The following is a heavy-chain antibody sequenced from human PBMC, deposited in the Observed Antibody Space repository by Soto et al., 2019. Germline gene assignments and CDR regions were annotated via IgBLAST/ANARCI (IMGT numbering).Heavy chain of an antibody. V-gene: IGHV3-33*01. Sequence: GGSLRLSCAASGFTFSSYGMHWVRQAPGKGLEWVAVIWYDGSNKYYADSVKGRFSISRDNSKNTLYLQMNSLRAEDTAVYYCARDGYCSGGSCYSVPVFDYWGQGTLVTVS. CDR2: IWYDGSNK. J-gene: IGHJ4*02. CDR1: GFTFSSYG. CDR3: ARDGYCSGGSCYSVPVFDY. D-gene: IGHD2-15*01.